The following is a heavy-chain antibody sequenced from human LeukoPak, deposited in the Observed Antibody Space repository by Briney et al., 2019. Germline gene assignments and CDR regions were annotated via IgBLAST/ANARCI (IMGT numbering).Heavy chain of an antibody. Sequence: GASVKVSCKASGGTFSSYANSWVRQAPGQGLEWMGRIIPILGIANYAQKFQGRVTITADKSTSTAYMELSSLRSEDTAVYYCARVEGYGDYPLDYWGQGTLVTVSS. CDR2: IIPILGIA. CDR1: GGTFSSYA. CDR3: ARVEGYGDYPLDY. D-gene: IGHD4-17*01. J-gene: IGHJ4*02. V-gene: IGHV1-69*04.